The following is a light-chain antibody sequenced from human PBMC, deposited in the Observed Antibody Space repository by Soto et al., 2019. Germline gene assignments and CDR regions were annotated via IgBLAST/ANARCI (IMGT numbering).Light chain of an antibody. Sequence: EIVLTQSPGTLSLSPGERATLSCRASQSVSSSYLAWYQQKPGQAPRLLIYGASSRATGIPDRFSGSRSGTDFTLTISRLEPEDFAVYYCQQYVTSPEWTFGQGTKVEIK. CDR2: GAS. CDR3: QQYVTSPEWT. CDR1: QSVSSSY. J-gene: IGKJ1*01. V-gene: IGKV3-20*01.